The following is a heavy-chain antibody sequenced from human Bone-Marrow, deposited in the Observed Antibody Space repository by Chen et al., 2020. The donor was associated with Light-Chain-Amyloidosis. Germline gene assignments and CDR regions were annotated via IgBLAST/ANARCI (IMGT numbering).Heavy chain of an antibody. Sequence: EVQLEQSGPEVKKPGESLKISCKGSAYTFPNYWIGWVRQMPGKGLEWMGVIYPDDSDARYSPSFEGQVTISADKSITTAYLQWRSLKASDTAMYYCARRRDGYNFDYWGQGTLVTVYS. J-gene: IGHJ4*02. V-gene: IGHV5-51*01. CDR3: ARRRDGYNFDY. CDR2: IYPDDSDA. CDR1: AYTFPNYW. D-gene: IGHD5-12*01.